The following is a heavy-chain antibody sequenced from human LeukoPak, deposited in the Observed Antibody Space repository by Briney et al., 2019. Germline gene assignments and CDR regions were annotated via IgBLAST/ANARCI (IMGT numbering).Heavy chain of an antibody. Sequence: SETLSLTCAVSGGSISSNNWWGWVRQPPGKGLEWIGEINHSGSTNYNPSLKSRVTISVDTSKNQFSLKLSSVTAADTAVYYCARGHSSGWYDYWGQGTLVTVSS. J-gene: IGHJ4*02. CDR3: ARGHSSGWYDY. CDR1: GGSISSNNW. D-gene: IGHD6-19*01. V-gene: IGHV4-4*02. CDR2: INHSGST.